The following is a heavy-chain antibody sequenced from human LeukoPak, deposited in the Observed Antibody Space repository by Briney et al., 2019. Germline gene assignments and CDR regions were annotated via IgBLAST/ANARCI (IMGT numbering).Heavy chain of an antibody. Sequence: SETLSLTCIVSGSISSYYWTWVRQPPGKGLEGIGHSYFTGNPNYNPSLKSRVTISVDPPKNPFSLKLTSVTAADTAVYYCAGLRSTVAWASFDYWGQGILVTVSS. CDR2: SYFTGNP. J-gene: IGHJ4*02. CDR1: GSISSYY. V-gene: IGHV4-59*08. CDR3: AGLRSTVAWASFDY. D-gene: IGHD4-23*01.